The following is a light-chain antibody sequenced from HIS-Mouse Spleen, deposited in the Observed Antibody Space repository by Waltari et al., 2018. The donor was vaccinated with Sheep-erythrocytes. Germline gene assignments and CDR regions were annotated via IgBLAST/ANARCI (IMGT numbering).Light chain of an antibody. J-gene: IGKJ3*01. CDR1: QSITSY. CDR3: QQSYSTPQFT. V-gene: IGKV1-39*01. Sequence: DIKMTQSPSSLSASVGDRATITCRASQSITSYLNWYQKKPGKAPKLLIYAASSWQSGVPSRFSGSGSGTDFTLTISSLQPEDFATYYCQQSYSTPQFTFGPGTKVDIK. CDR2: AAS.